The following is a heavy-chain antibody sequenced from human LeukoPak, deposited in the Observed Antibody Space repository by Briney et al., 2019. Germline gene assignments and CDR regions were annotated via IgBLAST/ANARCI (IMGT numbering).Heavy chain of an antibody. CDR3: ARRALECANYNNGYDFDY. CDR2: IYPGRSDT. Sequence: GESLKISCKGSGYRVTNYWIGWVRQMHGKGLEWMGIIYPGRSDTRYRPSFQGQVTMSVDKSISTAYLQWSSLKASDTAMYYCARRALECANYNNGYDFDYRGQGTLVTVPS. J-gene: IGHJ4*02. D-gene: IGHD5-12*01. CDR1: GYRVTNYW. V-gene: IGHV5-51*01.